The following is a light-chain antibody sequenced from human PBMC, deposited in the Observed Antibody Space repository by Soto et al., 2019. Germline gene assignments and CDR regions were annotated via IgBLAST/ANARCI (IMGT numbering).Light chain of an antibody. Sequence: EIALTQSPGTLSLSPGERATLSCRASQGVGNKYLAWYQQRLGQDPRLLIYAASSRATGVPDRFSGSGSGTDFTLTFSRLEPEDFAVYYCQQYTNAHGITFGQGTRLEIK. V-gene: IGKV3-20*01. J-gene: IGKJ5*01. CDR3: QQYTNAHGIT. CDR2: AAS. CDR1: QGVGNKY.